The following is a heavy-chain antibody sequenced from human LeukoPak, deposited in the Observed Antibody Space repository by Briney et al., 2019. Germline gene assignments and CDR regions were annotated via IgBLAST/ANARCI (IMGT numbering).Heavy chain of an antibody. CDR3: ARARTSIRFTDSFDI. V-gene: IGHV1-8*01. Sequence: ASVKVSCKASGYTFTSYDINWVRQATGQGLEWMGWMNPNSGNTGYAQKFQGRVTMTRNTSISTAYMELSSLRSEDTAVYFCARARTSIRFTDSFDIWSQGTLVTVSS. CDR2: MNPNSGNT. D-gene: IGHD2-21*01. J-gene: IGHJ3*02. CDR1: GYTFTSYD.